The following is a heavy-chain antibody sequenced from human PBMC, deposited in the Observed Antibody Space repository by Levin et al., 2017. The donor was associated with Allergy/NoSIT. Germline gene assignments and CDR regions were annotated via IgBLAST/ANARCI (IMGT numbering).Heavy chain of an antibody. CDR2: IYHSGST. CDR1: GGSISSYY. J-gene: IGHJ3*01. Sequence: SETLSLTCTVSGGSISSYYWGWIRQPPGKGLEWIGYIYHSGSTNYSPSLRSRVTLSIATSRNQFSLNLSSVTAADTAMYYCERDPQGGQGAFDFWGQGTMVTVSS. V-gene: IGHV4-59*01. CDR3: ERDPQGGQGAFDF. D-gene: IGHD2-15*01.